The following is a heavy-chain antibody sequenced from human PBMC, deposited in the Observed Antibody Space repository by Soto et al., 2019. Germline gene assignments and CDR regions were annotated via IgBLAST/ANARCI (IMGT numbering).Heavy chain of an antibody. D-gene: IGHD3-10*01. J-gene: IGHJ3*01. Sequence: EVQLVESGGGLVQPGGSLRLSCAASGFTFYTYEMNWVRQAPGKGLEWVSYISSSGSTTYYADSVKGRFTISRDNAKNSLYLKMNSLRAEDTSFYSCATSSGGGGAFDFWGQGTMVTVSS. CDR1: GFTFYTYE. CDR3: ATSSGGGGAFDF. CDR2: ISSSGSTT. V-gene: IGHV3-48*03.